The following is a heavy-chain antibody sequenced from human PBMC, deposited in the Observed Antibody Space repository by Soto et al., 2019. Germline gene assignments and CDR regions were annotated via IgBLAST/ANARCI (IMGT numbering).Heavy chain of an antibody. D-gene: IGHD3-3*01. CDR1: GDNFSSYT. Sequence: QVQLMQSGAELKKPGSSVKISCKAPGDNFSSYTFSWVRQAPGQGLEWMGGIIPYFGKANSAQKFQARVTITADVSTTTVYLELSSLISEDTAVYYCARDAIGVVVTPQVWGQGTTVTVSS. J-gene: IGHJ6*02. CDR3: ARDAIGVVVTPQV. CDR2: IIPYFGKA. V-gene: IGHV1-69*12.